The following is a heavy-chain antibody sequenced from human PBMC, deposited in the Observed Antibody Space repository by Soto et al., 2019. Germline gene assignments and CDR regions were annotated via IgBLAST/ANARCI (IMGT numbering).Heavy chain of an antibody. Sequence: GASVKVSCKASGYTFTGYYMHWVRQAPGQGLEWMGWINPNSGGTNYAQKFQGRVTMTRDTSISTAYMELSRLRSDDTAVYYCAIRNDFWSGYYPYWGQGTLLTVSS. CDR1: GYTFTGYY. D-gene: IGHD3-3*01. CDR3: AIRNDFWSGYYPY. CDR2: INPNSGGT. J-gene: IGHJ4*02. V-gene: IGHV1-2*02.